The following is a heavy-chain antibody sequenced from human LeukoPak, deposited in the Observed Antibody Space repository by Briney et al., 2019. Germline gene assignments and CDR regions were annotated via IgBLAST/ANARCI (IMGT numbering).Heavy chain of an antibody. D-gene: IGHD6-19*01. CDR3: AKVRKAVAGPVDY. Sequence: PGGSLRLSCAASGFTFDDYAMHWVRQAPGKGLEWVSGISWNRGSIGYADSVKGRFTISRDNAKNSLYLQMNSLRAEDTALYYCAKVRKAVAGPVDYWGQGTLVTVSS. CDR2: ISWNRGSI. CDR1: GFTFDDYA. J-gene: IGHJ4*02. V-gene: IGHV3-9*01.